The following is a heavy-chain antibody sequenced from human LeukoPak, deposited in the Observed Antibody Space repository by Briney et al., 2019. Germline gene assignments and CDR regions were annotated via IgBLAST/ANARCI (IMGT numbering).Heavy chain of an antibody. Sequence: PGGSLRLSCAASGFTFTSFYMIWVRQAPGKGLEWVANINPTGSGKYYVDSVKGRFTISRDNAKNSLYLEMNSLRVEDTAVYYCGRGDPDYWGQGALVTVSS. CDR2: INPTGSGK. CDR3: GRGDPDY. J-gene: IGHJ4*02. V-gene: IGHV3-7*01. CDR1: GFTFTSFY.